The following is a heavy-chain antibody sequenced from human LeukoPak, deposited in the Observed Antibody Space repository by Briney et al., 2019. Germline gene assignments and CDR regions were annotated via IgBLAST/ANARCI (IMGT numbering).Heavy chain of an antibody. CDR1: GFTFSGYS. Sequence: GGSLRLSCAASGFTFSGYSMNWVRQAPGKGLEWVSYISSSGSTIYYVDSVKGRFTISRDNAKNSLYLQMNSLRAEDTAVYYCAELGITMIGGVWGKGTTVTISS. D-gene: IGHD3-10*02. CDR2: ISSSGSTI. V-gene: IGHV3-48*04. CDR3: AELGITMIGGV. J-gene: IGHJ6*04.